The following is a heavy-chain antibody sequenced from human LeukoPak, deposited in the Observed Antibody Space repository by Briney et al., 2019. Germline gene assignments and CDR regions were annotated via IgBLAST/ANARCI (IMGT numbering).Heavy chain of an antibody. Sequence: GGSLRLSCAASGFTFSSYAMSWLRQAPGKGLEWVSAISASRDNTYYADSVKGRFTISRDNSKNTLYLQMNSLRAEDTAVHYCAKSRPPDGYKFDYWGQGTLVTVSS. CDR1: GFTFSSYA. J-gene: IGHJ4*02. CDR3: AKSRPPDGYKFDY. V-gene: IGHV3-23*01. D-gene: IGHD5-24*01. CDR2: ISASRDNT.